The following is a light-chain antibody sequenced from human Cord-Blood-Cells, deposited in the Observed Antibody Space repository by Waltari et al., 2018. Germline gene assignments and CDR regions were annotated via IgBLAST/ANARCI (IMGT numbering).Light chain of an antibody. V-gene: IGLV1-47*01. J-gene: IGLJ3*02. CDR1: SSNIGSNY. CDR3: AAWDDSLSGPV. Sequence: QSVLTQPPSASGTPGQRATIPCSGSSSNIGSNYVSWYQQLPGSAPKLLIYRNNRRPSGVPDRFSGSKSGTSASLAISGLRSEDEADYYCAAWDDSLSGPVFGGGTKLTVL. CDR2: RNN.